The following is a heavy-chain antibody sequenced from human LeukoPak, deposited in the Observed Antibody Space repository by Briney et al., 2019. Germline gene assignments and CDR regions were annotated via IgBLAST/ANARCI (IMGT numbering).Heavy chain of an antibody. J-gene: IGHJ4*02. D-gene: IGHD3-9*01. V-gene: IGHV4-61*08. Sequence: SETLSLTCTVSGGSITSSGYYWGWIRQPPGKGLEWIGYIYYSGSTNYNPSLKSRVTISVDTSKNQFSLKLSSVTAADTAVYYCARAVGYDILTGYSYYFDYWGQGTLVTVSS. CDR2: IYYSGST. CDR1: GGSITSSGYY. CDR3: ARAVGYDILTGYSYYFDY.